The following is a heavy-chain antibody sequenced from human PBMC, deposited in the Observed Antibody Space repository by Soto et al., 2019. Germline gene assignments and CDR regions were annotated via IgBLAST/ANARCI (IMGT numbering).Heavy chain of an antibody. CDR3: ARDWEAPAAITAFDY. J-gene: IGHJ4*02. V-gene: IGHV3-21*01. D-gene: IGHD2-2*02. CDR2: ISSSSSYI. Sequence: GGSLRLSCAASGFTFSSYSMNWVRQAPGKGLEWVSSISSSSSYIYYADSVKGRFTISRDNAKNSLYLQMNSLRAEDTAVYYCARDWEAPAAITAFDYWGQGTLVTVSS. CDR1: GFTFSSYS.